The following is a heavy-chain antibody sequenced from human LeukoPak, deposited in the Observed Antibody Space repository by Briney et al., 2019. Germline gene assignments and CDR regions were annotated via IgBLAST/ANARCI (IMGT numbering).Heavy chain of an antibody. CDR1: GGTFSSYA. CDR3: ARAMFHYYVSSGYILDY. Sequence: ASVKVSCKASGGTFSSYAISWVRQAPGQGLEWMGRIIPILGIANYAQKFQGRVTITADKSTSTAYMELSSLRSEDTAVYYCARAMFHYYVSSGYILDYWGQGTLVTVSS. CDR2: IIPILGIA. V-gene: IGHV1-69*04. J-gene: IGHJ4*02. D-gene: IGHD3-22*01.